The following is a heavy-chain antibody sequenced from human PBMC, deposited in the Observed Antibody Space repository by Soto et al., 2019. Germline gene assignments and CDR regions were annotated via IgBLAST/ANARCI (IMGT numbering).Heavy chain of an antibody. J-gene: IGHJ6*02. CDR1: GGTFSSYA. Sequence: QVQLVQSGAEVKKPGSSVRVSCKASGGTFSSYAISWVRQAPGQGLEWMGGIIPIFGTENHAQKFQGRVTITADESTSTAYMELSSLRSEDTAVYYCARDRIAGSKYYYGMDVWGQGTTVTVSS. V-gene: IGHV1-69*01. D-gene: IGHD6-13*01. CDR3: ARDRIAGSKYYYGMDV. CDR2: IIPIFGTE.